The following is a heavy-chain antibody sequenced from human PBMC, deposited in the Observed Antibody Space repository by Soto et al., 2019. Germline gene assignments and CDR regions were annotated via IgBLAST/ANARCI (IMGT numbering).Heavy chain of an antibody. V-gene: IGHV4-59*08. CDR3: ARHGLSIATRPIYSFDY. CDR1: GASISSYY. CDR2: IFYTGST. Sequence: PSETLSLTCTVSGASISSYYWSWIRQPPGKGLEWIGYIFYTGSTNYNPSLKSRVTISIDTSKNQFSLRLNSVTAADTAVYYCARHGLSIATRPIYSFDYWVQGALVTVSS. J-gene: IGHJ4*02. D-gene: IGHD6-6*01.